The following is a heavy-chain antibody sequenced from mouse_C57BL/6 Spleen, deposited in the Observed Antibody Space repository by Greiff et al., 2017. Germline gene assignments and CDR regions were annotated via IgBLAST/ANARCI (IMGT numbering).Heavy chain of an antibody. J-gene: IGHJ1*03. V-gene: IGHV1-64*01. CDR2: IHPNSGST. CDR3: ARGGDGSSYWYFDV. D-gene: IGHD1-1*01. CDR1: GYTFTSYW. Sequence: QVQLQQPGAELVKPGASVKLSCKASGYTFTSYWMHWVKQRPGQGLEWIGMIHPNSGSTNYNEKFKSKATLTVDKSSSTAYMQLSSLTSEDSAVYYCARGGDGSSYWYFDVWGTGTTVTVSS.